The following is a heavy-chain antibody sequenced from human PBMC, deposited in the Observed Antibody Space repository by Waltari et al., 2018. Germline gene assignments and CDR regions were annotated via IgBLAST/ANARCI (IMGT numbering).Heavy chain of an antibody. V-gene: IGHV4-34*01. Sequence: QVQLQQWGAGLLKPSETLALTCAVYGGSFSGYYWRWLRQPPGKGLEWIGEINHSGSTNYNPSLKSRVTISVDTSKNQFSLKLSSVTAAGTAVYYCAMFPGTTGRYFDYWGQGTLVTVSS. D-gene: IGHD1-7*01. CDR2: INHSGST. J-gene: IGHJ4*02. CDR1: GGSFSGYY. CDR3: AMFPGTTGRYFDY.